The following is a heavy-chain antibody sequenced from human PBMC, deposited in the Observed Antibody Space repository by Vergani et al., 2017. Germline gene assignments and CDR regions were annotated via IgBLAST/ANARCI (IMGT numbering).Heavy chain of an antibody. V-gene: IGHV3-30*01. CDR3: ARARYSWNYFDY. Sequence: QVQLVESGGGVVQPGRSLRLSCAASGFTFSSYAMHWVRQAPGKGLEWVAVISYDGSNKYYADSVKGRFTISRDNSKNTLYLQMNSLRAEDTAVYYCARARYSWNYFDYWGQGTLVTVSS. CDR1: GFTFSSYA. CDR2: ISYDGSNK. D-gene: IGHD5-18*01. J-gene: IGHJ4*02.